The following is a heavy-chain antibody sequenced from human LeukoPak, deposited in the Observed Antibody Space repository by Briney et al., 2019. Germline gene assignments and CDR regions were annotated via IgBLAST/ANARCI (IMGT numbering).Heavy chain of an antibody. CDR1: GGSFSGYY. D-gene: IGHD4-17*01. CDR2: IYYSGTT. CDR3: AREDPQTTVPEGMDV. J-gene: IGHJ6*02. V-gene: IGHV4-59*01. Sequence: PSETLSLTCAVYGGSFSGYYWSWIRQSPGKGLEWIGYIYYSGTTNSNPSLKSRVTISVDTSKNQFSLQLRSVTAADTAVYYCAREDPQTTVPEGMDVWGQGTTVIVSS.